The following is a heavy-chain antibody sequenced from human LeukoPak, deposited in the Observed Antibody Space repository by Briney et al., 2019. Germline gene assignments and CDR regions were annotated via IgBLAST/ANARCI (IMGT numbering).Heavy chain of an antibody. Sequence: SETLSLTCTVSGGSISSGSYYWGWIRQPPGKGLEWIGSMYYSGSTYYNSSLKSRVTISVDTSKNQFSLKLSSVTAADTAVYYCARQFYTAIVLFWFDPWGLGTLVTVSS. J-gene: IGHJ5*02. CDR2: MYYSGST. CDR1: GGSISSGSYY. V-gene: IGHV4-39*07. D-gene: IGHD5-18*01. CDR3: ARQFYTAIVLFWFDP.